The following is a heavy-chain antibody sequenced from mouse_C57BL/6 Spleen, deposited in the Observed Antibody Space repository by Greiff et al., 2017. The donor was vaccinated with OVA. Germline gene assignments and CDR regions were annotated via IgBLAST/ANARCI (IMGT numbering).Heavy chain of an antibody. D-gene: IGHD3-2*02. V-gene: IGHV1-53*01. J-gene: IGHJ2*01. CDR2: INPSNGGT. Sequence: QVHVKQPGTELVKPGASVKLSCKASGYTFTSYWMHWVKQRPGQGLEWIGNINPSNGGTNYNEKFKSKATLTVDKSSSTAYMQLSSLTSEDSAVYYCARDSLGYNFDYWGQGTTLTVSS. CDR1: GYTFTSYW. CDR3: ARDSLGYNFDY.